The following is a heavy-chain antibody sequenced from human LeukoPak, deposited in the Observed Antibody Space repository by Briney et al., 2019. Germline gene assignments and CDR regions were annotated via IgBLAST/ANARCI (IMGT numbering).Heavy chain of an antibody. D-gene: IGHD1-1*01. CDR1: GYTYTSYD. CDR2: ISAYNGNT. J-gene: IGHJ4*02. CDR3: ARHRGTTQGDY. Sequence: ASVKVSCKASGYTYTSYDINWVRQATGQGPEWMGWISAYNGNTNYAQKLQGRVTMTTDTSTSTAYMELRSLRSDDTAVYYCARHRGTTQGDYWGQGTLVTVSS. V-gene: IGHV1-18*01.